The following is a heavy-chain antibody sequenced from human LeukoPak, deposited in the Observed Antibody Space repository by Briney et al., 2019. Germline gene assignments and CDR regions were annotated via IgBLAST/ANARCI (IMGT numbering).Heavy chain of an antibody. V-gene: IGHV4-59*08. CDR3: ARTQNYYDSSGYLQDYYYGMDV. CDR2: IYYSGST. CDR1: GGSISSYY. D-gene: IGHD3-22*01. J-gene: IGHJ6*02. Sequence: SETLSLTCTVSGGSISSYYWSWIRQPPGKGLEWIGYIYYSGSTNYNPSLKSRVTISVDTSKNQFSLKLSSVTAADTAVYYCARTQNYYDSSGYLQDYYYGMDVWGQGTTVTVSS.